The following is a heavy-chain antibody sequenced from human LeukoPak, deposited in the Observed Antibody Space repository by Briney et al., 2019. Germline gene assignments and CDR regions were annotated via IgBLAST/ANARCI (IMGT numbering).Heavy chain of an antibody. CDR2: ISGNGGST. CDR3: ASFSVQTAFDY. D-gene: IGHD2-21*02. CDR1: GFTFSSYA. Sequence: PGGSLRLSCAASGFTFSSYAMSWARQAPGKGLEWVSTISGNGGSTYYADSVKGRFTISRDNSKNTLYLQMNSLRAEDTAVYYCASFSVQTAFDYWGQGTLVTVSS. V-gene: IGHV3-23*01. J-gene: IGHJ4*02.